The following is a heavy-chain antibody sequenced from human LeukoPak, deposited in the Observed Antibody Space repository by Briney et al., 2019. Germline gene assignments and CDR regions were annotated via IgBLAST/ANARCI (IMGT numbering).Heavy chain of an antibody. CDR1: GFSFSDYG. CDR3: ARDPDGDYDFDY. J-gene: IGHJ4*02. D-gene: IGHD4-17*01. CDR2: IDSNGAVI. Sequence: GGSLRLSCAASGFSFSDYGMNWVRRAPGKGLEWLSHIDSNGAVISYADSVKGRFTISRDTAKSSLYLQMNSLKIEDTAIYFCARDPDGDYDFDYWGQGTLVTVSS. V-gene: IGHV3-48*01.